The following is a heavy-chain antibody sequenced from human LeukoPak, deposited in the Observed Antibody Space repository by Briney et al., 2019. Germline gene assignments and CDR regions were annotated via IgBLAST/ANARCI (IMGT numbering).Heavy chain of an antibody. Sequence: PGGSLRLXCAASGFTLSSYWMSWVRQAPGKGLEWVAKIKQDGSEKYYVDSVKGRFTISRDNAKNSLYLQMNSLRAEDMALYYCARDQTPRSGLTDAFDIWGQGTMVTVSS. CDR1: GFTLSSYW. CDR2: IKQDGSEK. J-gene: IGHJ3*02. D-gene: IGHD3-3*01. V-gene: IGHV3-7*03. CDR3: ARDQTPRSGLTDAFDI.